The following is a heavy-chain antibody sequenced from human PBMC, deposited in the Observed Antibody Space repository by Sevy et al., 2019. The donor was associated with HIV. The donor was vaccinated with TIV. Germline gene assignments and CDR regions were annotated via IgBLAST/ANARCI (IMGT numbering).Heavy chain of an antibody. V-gene: IGHV3-30-3*01. D-gene: IGHD3-22*01. CDR1: GFTFSSYA. J-gene: IGHJ4*02. CDR2: ISYDGSNK. CDR3: ARDQGVTMIVVVTYYFDY. Sequence: GGSLRLSCAASGFTFSSYAMHWVRQAPGKGLEWVAVISYDGSNKYYADSVKGRFTISRDNSKNTPYLQMNSLRAEDTAVYYCARDQGVTMIVVVTYYFDYWGQGTLVTVSS.